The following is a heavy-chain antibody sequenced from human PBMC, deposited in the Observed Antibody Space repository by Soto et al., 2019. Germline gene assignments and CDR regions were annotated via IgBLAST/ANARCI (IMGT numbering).Heavy chain of an antibody. CDR2: ISYDGSNK. D-gene: IGHD3-9*01. V-gene: IGHV3-30-3*01. CDR3: AREGPLDYDILTGYSPPYYYYGMDV. J-gene: IGHJ6*02. Sequence: HPGGSLRLSCAASGFTFSSYAMHWVRQAPGKGLEWVAVISYDGSNKYYADSVKGRFTISRDNSKNTLYLQMNSLRAEDTAVYYCAREGPLDYDILTGYSPPYYYYGMDVWGQGTTVTVS. CDR1: GFTFSSYA.